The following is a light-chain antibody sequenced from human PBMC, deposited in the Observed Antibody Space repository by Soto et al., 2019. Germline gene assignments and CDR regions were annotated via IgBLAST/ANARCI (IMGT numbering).Light chain of an antibody. CDR1: QSVSSN. Sequence: ITQAPATLSVSPGDRATLSCRASQSVSSNLAWYQQKPGQAPRLLIYGASSRATGIPVRFSGSGSGTEFTLTISSLQSEDFAVYYCQQYNNWPLTFGQGTKVDIK. CDR3: QQYNNWPLT. CDR2: GAS. V-gene: IGKV3-15*01. J-gene: IGKJ1*01.